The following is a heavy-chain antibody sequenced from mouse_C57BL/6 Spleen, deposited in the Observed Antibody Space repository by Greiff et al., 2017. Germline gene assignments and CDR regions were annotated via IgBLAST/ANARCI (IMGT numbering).Heavy chain of an antibody. CDR1: GYSITSGYY. J-gene: IGHJ3*01. CDR3: ARPDDYDAWFAY. CDR2: ISYDGSN. Sequence: EVKLMESGPGLVKPSQSLSLTCSVTGYSITSGYYWNWIRQFPGNKLEWMGYISYDGSNNYNPSLKNRISITRDTSKNQFFLKLNSVTTEDTATYYCARPDDYDAWFAYWGQGTLVTVSA. V-gene: IGHV3-6*01. D-gene: IGHD2-4*01.